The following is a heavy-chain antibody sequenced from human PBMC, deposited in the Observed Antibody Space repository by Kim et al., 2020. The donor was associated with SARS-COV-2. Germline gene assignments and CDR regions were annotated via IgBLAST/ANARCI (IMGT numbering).Heavy chain of an antibody. D-gene: IGHD3-10*01. CDR1: GYTFTSYG. Sequence: ASVKVSCKASGYTFTSYGISWVRQAPGQGLEWMGWISAYNGNTNYAQKLQGRVTMTTDTSTSTAYMELRSLRSDDTAVYYCARVPTSGITMVRGVILSYYYYGMDVWGQGTTVTVSS. CDR2: ISAYNGNT. J-gene: IGHJ6*02. V-gene: IGHV1-18*01. CDR3: ARVPTSGITMVRGVILSYYYYGMDV.